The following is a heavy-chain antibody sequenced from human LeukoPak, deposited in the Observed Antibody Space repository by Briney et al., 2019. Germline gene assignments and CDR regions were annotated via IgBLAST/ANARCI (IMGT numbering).Heavy chain of an antibody. Sequence: PSETLSLTCAVYGGSFSSYYWGWIRQPPGKGLEWIGSIYYSGSTYYNPSLKSRVTISVDTSKNQFSLKLSSVTAADTAVYYCAREQGGRGIYYYYYGMDVWGQGTTVTVSS. V-gene: IGHV4-39*07. CDR1: GGSFSSYY. D-gene: IGHD3-10*01. J-gene: IGHJ6*02. CDR2: IYYSGST. CDR3: AREQGGRGIYYYYYGMDV.